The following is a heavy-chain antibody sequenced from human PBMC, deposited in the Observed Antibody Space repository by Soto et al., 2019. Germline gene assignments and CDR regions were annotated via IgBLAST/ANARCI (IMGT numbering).Heavy chain of an antibody. CDR3: ATGRYYYGSEY. J-gene: IGHJ4*02. Sequence: SETLSLTCTVSGGSVNSGSYYWSWIRQPPGKGLEWIGYIYYSGSTNYNPSLKSRITISLDTSKNQFSLNLSSVTAADTAVYYCATGRYYYGSEYWGQGTLVTVSS. V-gene: IGHV4-61*01. CDR1: GGSVNSGSYY. D-gene: IGHD3-10*01. CDR2: IYYSGST.